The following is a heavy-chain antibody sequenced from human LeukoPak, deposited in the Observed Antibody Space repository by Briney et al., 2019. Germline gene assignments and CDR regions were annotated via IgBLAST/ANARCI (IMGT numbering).Heavy chain of an antibody. D-gene: IGHD4-23*01. CDR3: ARDPPRGTVVTPPPFDY. Sequence: GASVKVSCKASGYTFTGYYMHWVRQAPGQGLEWMGRINPNSGGTNYAQKFQGRVTMTRDTSISTAYMELSRLRSDDTAVYYCARDPPRGTVVTPPPFDYWGQGTLVTVSS. CDR2: INPNSGGT. V-gene: IGHV1-2*06. J-gene: IGHJ4*02. CDR1: GYTFTGYY.